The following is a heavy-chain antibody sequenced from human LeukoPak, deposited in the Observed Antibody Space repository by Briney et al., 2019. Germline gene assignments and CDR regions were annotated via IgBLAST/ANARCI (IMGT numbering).Heavy chain of an antibody. CDR2: IKSKTDGGTT. CDR1: GFTFSKAW. V-gene: IGHV3-15*01. CDR3: ITEDYGDYVPDY. J-gene: IGHJ4*02. D-gene: IGHD4-17*01. Sequence: TGGSLRLSCAASGFTFSKAWMSWVRQAPGKGLEWVGQIKSKTDGGTTDYAAPVKGRFTISRDHSKNSLYLLMNSLKTEDTAVYYCITEDYGDYVPDYWGQGTLVTVSS.